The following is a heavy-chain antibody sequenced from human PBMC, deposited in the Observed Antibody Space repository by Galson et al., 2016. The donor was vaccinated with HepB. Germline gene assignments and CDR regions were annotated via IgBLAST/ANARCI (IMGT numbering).Heavy chain of an antibody. CDR2: IYYSGST. CDR3: ARVGLRSFRFDY. CDR1: GGSISNGGFY. V-gene: IGHV4-31*03. D-gene: IGHD4-17*01. J-gene: IGHJ4*02. Sequence: TLSLTCTVSGGSISNGGFYWSWIRQRPGKGLEWFGYIYYSGSTFYNPSLKSRVRMAVDTSRNQFSLNLRSVTAADTAVYYCARVGLRSFRFDYWGQGTLVTVSS.